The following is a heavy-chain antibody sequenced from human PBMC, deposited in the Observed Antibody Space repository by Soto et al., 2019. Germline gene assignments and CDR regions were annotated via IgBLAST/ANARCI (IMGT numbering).Heavy chain of an antibody. CDR1: GGSISSYY. Sequence: QVQLQESGPGLVKPSETLSLTCTVSGGSISSYYWSWIRQPPGKGLEWIGYIYYSGRSNYNPSLMRRVGISVDTSKNQFSLKLSSVAAADTAVYYCARECGDGDNSLYYFDYWGQGTRVTVSS. CDR2: IYYSGRS. J-gene: IGHJ4*02. CDR3: ARECGDGDNSLYYFDY. D-gene: IGHD2-21*01. V-gene: IGHV4-59*01.